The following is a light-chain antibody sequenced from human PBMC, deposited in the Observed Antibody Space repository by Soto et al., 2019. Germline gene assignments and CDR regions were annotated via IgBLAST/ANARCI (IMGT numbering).Light chain of an antibody. V-gene: IGKV3-20*01. CDR2: DAS. Sequence: WTQTARTLALSRGEKATLSCRASQTVRNNYLAWYQQKPGQAPRLLIYDASSRATGIPDRFSGGGSGTDFTLTLRCREPEDFAVYYCQQFSSYPLTFGGGAKVDI. J-gene: IGKJ4*01. CDR1: QTVRNNY. CDR3: QQFSSYPLT.